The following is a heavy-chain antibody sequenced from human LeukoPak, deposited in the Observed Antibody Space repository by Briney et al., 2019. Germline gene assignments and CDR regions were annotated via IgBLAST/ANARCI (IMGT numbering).Heavy chain of an antibody. Sequence: GGSLRLSCTASGFTFGDYAMSWVRQAPGKGLEWVSAISGSGGSTYYADSVKGRFTISRDNSKNTLYLQMDSLRAEDTAVYYCAKETITIFGVVRSRDWGQGTLVTVSS. CDR3: AKETITIFGVVRSRD. V-gene: IGHV3-23*01. J-gene: IGHJ4*02. CDR1: GFTFGDYA. CDR2: ISGSGGST. D-gene: IGHD3-3*01.